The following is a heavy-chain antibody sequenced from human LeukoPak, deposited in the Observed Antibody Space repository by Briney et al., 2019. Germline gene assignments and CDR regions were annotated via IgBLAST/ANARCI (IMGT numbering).Heavy chain of an antibody. J-gene: IGHJ4*02. CDR2: IFYSGSA. CDR1: GDSISYFY. V-gene: IGHV4-59*01. CDR3: ARGLHFSGTDY. Sequence: SETLSLTCTVSGDSISYFYWGWIRQPPGKGLEWIGYIFYSGSANYNPSLKSRVTISVDTSKNQFSLKLSSVTAADTAVYYCARGLHFSGTDYWGQGTLVTVSS. D-gene: IGHD6-19*01.